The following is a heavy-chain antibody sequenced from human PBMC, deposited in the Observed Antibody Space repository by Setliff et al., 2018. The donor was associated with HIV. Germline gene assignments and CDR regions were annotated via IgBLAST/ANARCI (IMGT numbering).Heavy chain of an antibody. D-gene: IGHD4-4*01. Sequence: ASVKVSCKASGYTFSTYGISWVRQAPGQGLEWMGWISAYNGNTNYAQKLQGRVTVTTDTSTSTAYMELRSLRSDDTAVYYCATDDYNGDSFDNWGQGTLVTVSS. CDR1: GYTFSTYG. V-gene: IGHV1-18*01. CDR2: ISAYNGNT. CDR3: ATDDYNGDSFDN. J-gene: IGHJ4*02.